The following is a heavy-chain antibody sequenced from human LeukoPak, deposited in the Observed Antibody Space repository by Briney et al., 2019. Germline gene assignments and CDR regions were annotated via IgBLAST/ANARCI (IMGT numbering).Heavy chain of an antibody. CDR2: IKQDGSET. CDR3: ARLEPAWGYFEY. D-gene: IGHD2-2*01. CDR1: RFTFSTYW. V-gene: IGHV3-7*01. Sequence: GGSLRLSCAASRFTFSTYWMSWVRQAPGKGLEWVANIKQDGSETYYVDSVKGRFTISRDNAKNSLYLQMNSLRGEDTAVYYCARLEPAWGYFEYWGQGTLVIVSS. J-gene: IGHJ4*02.